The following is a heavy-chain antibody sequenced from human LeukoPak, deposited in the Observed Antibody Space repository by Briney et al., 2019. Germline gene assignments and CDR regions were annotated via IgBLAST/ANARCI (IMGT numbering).Heavy chain of an antibody. CDR2: INHSGST. J-gene: IGHJ5*02. D-gene: IGHD3-22*01. CDR1: GGSFSGYY. Sequence: SETLSLTCAVYGGSFSGYYWSWIRQPPGKGLEWIGEINHSGSTNYNPSLKSRVTISVDTSKNQFSLKLSSVTAADTAVYYCARGGKSRLLSPENWFDPWGQGTLVTVSS. V-gene: IGHV4-34*01. CDR3: ARGGKSRLLSPENWFDP.